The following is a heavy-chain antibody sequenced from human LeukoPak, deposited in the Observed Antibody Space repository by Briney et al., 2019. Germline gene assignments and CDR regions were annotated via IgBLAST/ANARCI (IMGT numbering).Heavy chain of an antibody. CDR3: ARHVSRQNYDFWSGYRNWFDP. CDR1: GGSISSSSYY. V-gene: IGHV4-39*01. J-gene: IGHJ5*02. CDR2: IYYSGST. D-gene: IGHD3-3*01. Sequence: SETLSLTCTVSGGSISSSSYYWGWIRQPPGKGLEWIGSIYYSGSTYYNPSLKSRVTISVDTSKNQFSLKLSSVTAADTAVYYCARHVSRQNYDFWSGYRNWFDPWGQGTLVTVSS.